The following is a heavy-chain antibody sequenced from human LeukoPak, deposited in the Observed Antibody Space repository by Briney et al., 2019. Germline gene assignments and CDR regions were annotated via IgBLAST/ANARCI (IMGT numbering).Heavy chain of an antibody. CDR2: INPNSGGT. J-gene: IGHJ4*02. D-gene: IGHD3-3*01. CDR3: ARDFAPYFDFWSTYYTNDY. CDR1: GYTFTGYY. Sequence: ASVKVSCKASGYTFTGYYIHWVRQAPGQGLEWMGWINPNSGGTNYAQKFQGRVTMTRDTSISTAYMDLSRLRSDDTAVYYCARDFAPYFDFWSTYYTNDYWGQGTLVTVSS. V-gene: IGHV1-2*02.